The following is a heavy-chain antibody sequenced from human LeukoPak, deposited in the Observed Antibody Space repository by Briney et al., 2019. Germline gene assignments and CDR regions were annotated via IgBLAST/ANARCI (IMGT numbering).Heavy chain of an antibody. D-gene: IGHD3-22*01. CDR1: GYTFGNYD. Sequence: ASVKVSCKASGYTFGNYDINWVRKATGPGLEWMGRMNPGSGNTGYAQRFQGRVTMTRDTSTNTAYMELSGLRSEDTAIYYCARPSETAVYYYTSGYYFLGYWGQGTLVTVDS. J-gene: IGHJ4*02. CDR2: MNPGSGNT. V-gene: IGHV1-8*02. CDR3: ARPSETAVYYYTSGYYFLGY.